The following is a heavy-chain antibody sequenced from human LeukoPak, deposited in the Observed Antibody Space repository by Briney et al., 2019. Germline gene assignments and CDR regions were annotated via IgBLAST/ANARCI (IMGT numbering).Heavy chain of an antibody. J-gene: IGHJ4*02. CDR1: GDPIISYY. CDR3: ARFRYYYDSSGYDYYFDY. CDR2: IYTSGST. V-gene: IGHV4-4*07. Sequence: SETLSLTCTVSGDPIISYYWTWIRQPAGKGLEWTGRIYTSGSTHYNPSLKSRVTISVDTSKNQFSLKLSSVTAADTAVYYCARFRYYYDSSGYDYYFDYWGQGTLVTVSS. D-gene: IGHD3-22*01.